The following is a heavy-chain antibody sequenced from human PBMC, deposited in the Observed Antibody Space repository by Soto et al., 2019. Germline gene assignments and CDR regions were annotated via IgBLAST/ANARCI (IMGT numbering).Heavy chain of an antibody. D-gene: IGHD3-10*01. V-gene: IGHV3-15*07. J-gene: IGHJ4*02. CDR1: GFTFSNAW. CDR3: TTLRGGSGSYFMDY. CDR2: IKSKTDGGTT. Sequence: EVQLVESGGGLVKPGGSLRLSCAASGFTFSNAWMNWVRQAPGKGLEWVGRIKSKTDGGTTDYAAPVKGRFTISRDDSKNTLYLQMNSLKTEDTAVYYCTTLRGGSGSYFMDYWGQGTLVTVSS.